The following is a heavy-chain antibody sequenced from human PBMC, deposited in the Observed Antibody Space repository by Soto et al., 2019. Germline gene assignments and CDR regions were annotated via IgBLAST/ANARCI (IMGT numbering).Heavy chain of an antibody. Sequence: PGESLKISCKGSGYSFTGYWISWVRQMPGKGLEWMGRIDPSDSYTNYSPSFQGHVTISADKSISTAYLQWNSLKASDTAMYYCARHSTNWNYNWGQGTLVTVSS. CDR1: GYSFTGYW. J-gene: IGHJ4*02. V-gene: IGHV5-10-1*01. CDR2: IDPSDSYT. CDR3: ARHSTNWNYN. D-gene: IGHD1-7*01.